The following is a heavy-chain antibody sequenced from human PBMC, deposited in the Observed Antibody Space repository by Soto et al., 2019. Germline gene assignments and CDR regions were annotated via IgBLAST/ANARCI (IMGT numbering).Heavy chain of an antibody. CDR2: IYYSGST. D-gene: IGHD2-2*01. Sequence: QLQLQESGPGLVKPSETLSLTCTVSGGSISSSSYYWGWIRQPPGKGLEWIGSIYYSGSTYYNPSLKSRVTISVDTSKNQFSLKLSSVTAADTAVYYCAAQKGWTSLMWFDPWGQGTLVTVSS. V-gene: IGHV4-39*01. J-gene: IGHJ5*02. CDR3: AAQKGWTSLMWFDP. CDR1: GGSISSSSYY.